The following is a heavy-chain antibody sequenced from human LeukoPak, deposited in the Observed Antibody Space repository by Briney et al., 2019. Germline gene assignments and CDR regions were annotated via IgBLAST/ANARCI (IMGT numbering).Heavy chain of an antibody. D-gene: IGHD3-22*01. V-gene: IGHV4-34*01. CDR1: GGSFSGYY. Sequence: SETLSLTCAVYGGSFSGYYWSWIRQPPGKGLEWIGEINHSGSTNYNPSLKSRVTISVDTSKNQFSLKLSSVTAADTAVYYCARGLYYYDSSGYPWGQGTLVTVSS. CDR2: INHSGST. J-gene: IGHJ5*02. CDR3: ARGLYYYDSSGYP.